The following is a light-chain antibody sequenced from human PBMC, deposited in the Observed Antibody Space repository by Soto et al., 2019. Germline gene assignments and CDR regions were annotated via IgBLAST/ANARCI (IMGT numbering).Light chain of an antibody. V-gene: IGKV1-5*01. CDR1: QSVSGW. CDR3: QQYETFSGT. J-gene: IGKJ1*01. Sequence: DIQMTQSPSTLSASVGDTVTVTCRASQSVSGWLAWYQQKPGEAPKLLIYDASALPRVVPSRFSGSGSGTKFTLTIASLQPDDFATYYCQQYETFSGTFGPGTKV. CDR2: DAS.